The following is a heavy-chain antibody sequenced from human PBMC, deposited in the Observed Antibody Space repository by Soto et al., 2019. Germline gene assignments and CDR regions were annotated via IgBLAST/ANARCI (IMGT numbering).Heavy chain of an antibody. CDR2: IYYRGST. V-gene: IGHV4-31*03. D-gene: IGHD2-15*01. J-gene: IGHJ3*02. CDR3: ARDRFCSGSSCWPGDAFDI. CDR1: GVSIRSINYY. Sequence: QVQLQESGPGLVKPSQTLSLTCTVSGVSIRSINYYWSRIRQHPGKGLEWIGYIYYRGSTYYNPSLKSRVTISMYTSKNQFPLKLTSVTAADSAVYYCARDRFCSGSSCWPGDAFDIWGQGTMVTVSS.